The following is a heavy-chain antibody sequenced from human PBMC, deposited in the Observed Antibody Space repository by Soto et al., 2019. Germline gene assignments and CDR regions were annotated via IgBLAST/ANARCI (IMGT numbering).Heavy chain of an antibody. J-gene: IGHJ5*02. Sequence: ASVKVSCKASGYTFTSYGISWVRQAPGQGLEWMGWISAYNGNTNYAQKLQGRVTMTTDTSTSTAYMELRSLRSDDTAVYYCARDNEAYEAGNWFDPWGQGTLVTVS. D-gene: IGHD1-1*01. CDR3: ARDNEAYEAGNWFDP. V-gene: IGHV1-18*01. CDR2: ISAYNGNT. CDR1: GYTFTSYG.